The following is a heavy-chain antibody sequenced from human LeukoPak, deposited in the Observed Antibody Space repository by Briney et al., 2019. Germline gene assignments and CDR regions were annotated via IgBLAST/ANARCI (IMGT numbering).Heavy chain of an antibody. V-gene: IGHV6-1*01. CDR3: ARGEGYSGFYYYYYMDV. CDR2: TYYRSKWYN. D-gene: IGHD5-12*01. CDR1: GDSVSSNSAA. J-gene: IGHJ6*03. Sequence: SQTLSLTCAISGDSVSSNSAAWNWIRQSPSRGLEWLGRTYYRSKWYNDYAVSVKSRITINPDTSKNQFSLQLNSVTPEDTAVYYCARGEGYSGFYYYYYMDVWGKGTTVTVSS.